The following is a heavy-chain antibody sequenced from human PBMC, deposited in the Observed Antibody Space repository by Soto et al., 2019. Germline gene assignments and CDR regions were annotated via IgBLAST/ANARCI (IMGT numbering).Heavy chain of an antibody. J-gene: IGHJ4*02. CDR3: ARDAGKFDY. Sequence: SETLSLTCPVSGGSISSGDYCWSWIRQPPGKGLEWIGYIYYSGSTYYNPSLKSRVTISVDTSKNQFSLKLSSVTAADTAVYYCARDAGKFDYWGQGTLVTVSS. CDR1: GGSISSGDYC. CDR2: IYYSGST. V-gene: IGHV4-30-4*01.